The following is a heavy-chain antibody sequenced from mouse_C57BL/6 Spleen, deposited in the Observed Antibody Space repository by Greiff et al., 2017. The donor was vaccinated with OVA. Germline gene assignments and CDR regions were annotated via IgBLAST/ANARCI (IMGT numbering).Heavy chain of an antibody. J-gene: IGHJ2*01. V-gene: IGHV5-17*01. CDR1: GFTFSDYG. D-gene: IGHD2-3*01. CDR2: ISSGSSTI. Sequence: EVQLVESGGGLVKPGGSLKLSCAASGFTFSDYGMHWVRQAPEKGLEWVAYISSGSSTIYYADTVKGRFTISRDNAKNTLFLQMTSLRSEDTAMYYCAREDYDGYYVGYWGQGTTLTVSS. CDR3: AREDYDGYYVGY.